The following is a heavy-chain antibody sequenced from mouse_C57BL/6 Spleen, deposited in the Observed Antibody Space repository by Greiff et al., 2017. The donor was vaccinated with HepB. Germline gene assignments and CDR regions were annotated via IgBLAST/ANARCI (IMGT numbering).Heavy chain of an antibody. J-gene: IGHJ1*03. Sequence: VQLVESGAELVKPGASVKISCKASGYAFSSYWMNWVKQRPGKGLEWIGQIYPGDGDTNYNGKFKGKATLTADKSSSTAYMQLSSLTSEDSAVYFCARSATVGGYFDVWGTGTTVTVSS. CDR3: ARSATVGGYFDV. CDR1: GYAFSSYW. CDR2: IYPGDGDT. V-gene: IGHV1-80*01. D-gene: IGHD1-1*01.